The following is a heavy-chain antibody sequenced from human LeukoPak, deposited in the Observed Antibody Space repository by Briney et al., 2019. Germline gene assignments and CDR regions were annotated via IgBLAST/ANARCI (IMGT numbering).Heavy chain of an antibody. V-gene: IGHV1-2*02. D-gene: IGHD2-2*01. CDR1: GYTFTGYY. Sequence: ASVKVSCKASGYTFTGYYMHWVRQAPGQGLEWMGWINPNSGGTNYAQKFQGRVTMTRDTSISTAYMELSRLRSDDTAVYYCAILGYCSSTSCLQFDPWGHGTLVTVSS. J-gene: IGHJ5*02. CDR3: AILGYCSSTSCLQFDP. CDR2: INPNSGGT.